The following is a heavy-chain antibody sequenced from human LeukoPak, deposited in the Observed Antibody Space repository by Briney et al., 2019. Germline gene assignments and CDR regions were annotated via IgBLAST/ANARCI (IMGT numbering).Heavy chain of an antibody. D-gene: IGHD4-23*01. V-gene: IGHV1-8*01. Sequence: GASVKVSCKASGYTFTSYDINWVRQATGQGLEWMGWMNPNSGNTGYAQKFQGRVTMTRNTSISTAYMELSSLRSEDTAVYYCARVGLVVSAWDYGGTDHDFDYWGQGTLVTVSS. J-gene: IGHJ4*02. CDR2: MNPNSGNT. CDR1: GYTFTSYD. CDR3: ARVGLVVSAWDYGGTDHDFDY.